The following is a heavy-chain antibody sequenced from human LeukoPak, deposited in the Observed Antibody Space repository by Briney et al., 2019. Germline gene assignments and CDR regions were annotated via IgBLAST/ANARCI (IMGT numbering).Heavy chain of an antibody. J-gene: IGHJ3*02. CDR3: ASERISGAFDI. V-gene: IGHV1-8*02. Sequence: ASVKVSCKASGYTFTSLDINWVRQATGQGLEWMGWMNPNSGITDYAQKFQGRVTMTRDTSISTAYMELSSLISEDTAVYYCASERISGAFDIWGQGTMVTVSS. CDR1: GYTFTSLD. CDR2: MNPNSGIT. D-gene: IGHD2-15*01.